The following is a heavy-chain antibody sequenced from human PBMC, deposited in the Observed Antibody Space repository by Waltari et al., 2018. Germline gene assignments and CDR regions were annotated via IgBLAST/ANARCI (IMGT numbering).Heavy chain of an antibody. CDR3: AKDRPYYYDSSGYYYVDAFDI. Sequence: EVQLVESGGGLVQPGGSLRLSCAASGFTFSSYAMSWVRQAPGKGLEWVSAISGRGGSTYYADSVKGRFNISRDNSKNTLYLQMNSLRAEDTAVYYCAKDRPYYYDSSGYYYVDAFDIWGQGTMVIVSS. D-gene: IGHD3-22*01. CDR1: GFTFSSYA. V-gene: IGHV3-23*04. CDR2: ISGRGGST. J-gene: IGHJ3*02.